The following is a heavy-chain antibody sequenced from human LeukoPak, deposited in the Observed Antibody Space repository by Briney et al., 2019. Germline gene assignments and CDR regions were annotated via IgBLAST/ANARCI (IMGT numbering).Heavy chain of an antibody. CDR1: GGSFSGHY. D-gene: IGHD6-25*01. Sequence: SETLSLTCAVYGGSFSGHYWSWIRQPPGKGLEWIGEINHSGSTNYNPSLKSRVTISVDTSKNQFSLKLSSVTAADTAVYYCARRGLRPYNWFDPWGQGTLVTVSS. J-gene: IGHJ5*02. CDR2: INHSGST. CDR3: ARRGLRPYNWFDP. V-gene: IGHV4-34*01.